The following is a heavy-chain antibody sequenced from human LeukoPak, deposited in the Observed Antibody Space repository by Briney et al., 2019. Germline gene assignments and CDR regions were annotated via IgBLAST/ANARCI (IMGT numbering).Heavy chain of an antibody. CDR1: GYSISSGHY. V-gene: IGHV4-38-2*02. CDR3: ARGRSPGYSAHDGIDP. Sequence: SETLSLTCTVSGYSISSGHYWGWIRQPPGKGLEWIGSIFHGGNTYYNPSLMTRVTISVDTSRNQFSLKLSSVTASDTAVYFCARGRSPGYSAHDGIDPWGQGTLVTVSS. CDR2: IFHGGNT. D-gene: IGHD5-12*01. J-gene: IGHJ5*02.